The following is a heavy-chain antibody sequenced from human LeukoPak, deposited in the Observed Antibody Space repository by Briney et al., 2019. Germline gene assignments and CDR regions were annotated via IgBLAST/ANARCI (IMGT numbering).Heavy chain of an antibody. CDR3: ARISYYDSSGYSPCFDY. CDR1: GFSLSTSGMC. J-gene: IGHJ4*02. D-gene: IGHD3-22*01. Sequence: SGPELVNPTQPLTLTCTFSGFSLSTSGMCVSWIRQPPGKARKWLARIDWDDDKYYSTSLKTRLTIAKGTSKNQVVLTMTNMDPVATATYYCARISYYDSSGYSPCFDYWGQGTMVTVSS. V-gene: IGHV2-70*11. CDR2: IDWDDDK.